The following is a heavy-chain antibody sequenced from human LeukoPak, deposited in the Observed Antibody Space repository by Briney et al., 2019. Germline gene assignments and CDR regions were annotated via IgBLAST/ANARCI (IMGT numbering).Heavy chain of an antibody. Sequence: PGGSLRLSCAASGFTFSGYWMHWVRLAPGKGLVWVSRIKSDGSSSTYADSVKGRFTISRDNAKNSLYLQMNNLRAEDTAVYYCVRDLDLGGYSTFEYWGQGTLVTVSS. CDR2: IKSDGSSS. CDR3: VRDLDLGGYSTFEY. D-gene: IGHD4-23*01. V-gene: IGHV3-74*01. J-gene: IGHJ4*02. CDR1: GFTFSGYW.